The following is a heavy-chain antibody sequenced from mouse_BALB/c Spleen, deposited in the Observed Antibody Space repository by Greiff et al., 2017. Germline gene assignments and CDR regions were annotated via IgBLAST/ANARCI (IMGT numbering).Heavy chain of an antibody. CDR1: GFSLTSYG. D-gene: IGHD2-3*01. Sequence: VKLQESGPGLVAPSQSLSITCTVSGFSLTSYGVHWVRQPPGKGLEWLGVIWAGGSTNYNSALMSRLSISKDNSKSQVFLKMNSLQTDDTAMYYCARDPMKRDYYAMDYWGQGTSVTVSS. J-gene: IGHJ4*01. CDR2: IWAGGST. CDR3: ARDPMKRDYYAMDY. V-gene: IGHV2-9*02.